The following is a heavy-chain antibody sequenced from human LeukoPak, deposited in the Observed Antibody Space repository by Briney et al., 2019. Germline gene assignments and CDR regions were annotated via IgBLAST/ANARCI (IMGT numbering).Heavy chain of an antibody. D-gene: IGHD6-13*01. Sequence: SGGSLRLSCAASGFTFSSYSMNWVRQAPGKGLEWVSSISSSSSYIYYADSVKGRFTISRDNAKNSLYLQLNSLRAEDTAVYYCARDPIPVKQLGPFDYWGQGTLVTVSS. CDR3: ARDPIPVKQLGPFDY. J-gene: IGHJ4*02. CDR2: ISSSSSYI. CDR1: GFTFSSYS. V-gene: IGHV3-21*01.